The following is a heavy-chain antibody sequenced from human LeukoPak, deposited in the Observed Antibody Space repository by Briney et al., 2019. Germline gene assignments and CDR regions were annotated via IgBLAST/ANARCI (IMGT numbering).Heavy chain of an antibody. CDR2: IIISSSYI. CDR3: ARERTYDSSGYYYTVDAFDI. D-gene: IGHD3-22*01. Sequence: PGGSLTLSCAASGFTFSSYSMNWLRQAPGKGLEWVSSIIISSSYIYYADSVKGRFTTSKDNAKNSLYLQINSFRAAATAVYYCARERTYDSSGYYYTVDAFDIWVQGTMVTVCS. CDR1: GFTFSSYS. J-gene: IGHJ3*02. V-gene: IGHV3-21*01.